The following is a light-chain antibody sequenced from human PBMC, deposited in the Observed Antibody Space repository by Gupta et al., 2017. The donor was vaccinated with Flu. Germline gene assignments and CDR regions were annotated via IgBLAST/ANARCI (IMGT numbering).Light chain of an antibody. CDR3: QQYGSSPRT. CDR1: QSVRSSY. V-gene: IGKV3-20*01. J-gene: IGKJ1*01. Sequence: GPLSLSPGERATLSCRASQSVRSSYLAWYQQKPGQAPRLLIYGASSRATGIPDRFSGSGSGTDFTLTISRLEPEDFAVYYCQQYGSSPRTFGQGTKVEIK. CDR2: GAS.